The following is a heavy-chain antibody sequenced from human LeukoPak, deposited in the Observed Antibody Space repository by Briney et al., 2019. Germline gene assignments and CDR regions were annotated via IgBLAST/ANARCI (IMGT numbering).Heavy chain of an antibody. J-gene: IGHJ4*02. Sequence: PGGSLRLSCAASGFTFSSYAMNWVRQAPGKGLEWVSGISGSGGSTYYADSVKGRFTISRDNSKNTLYLQMNSLRAEDTAVYFCALSMAARRGFDYWDQGTLVTVSS. CDR2: ISGSGGST. V-gene: IGHV3-23*01. D-gene: IGHD6-6*01. CDR3: ALSMAARRGFDY. CDR1: GFTFSSYA.